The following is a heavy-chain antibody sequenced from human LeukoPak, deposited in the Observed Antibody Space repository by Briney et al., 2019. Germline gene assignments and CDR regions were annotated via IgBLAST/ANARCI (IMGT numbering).Heavy chain of an antibody. CDR2: IKQDGSEK. D-gene: IGHD3-3*01. J-gene: IGHJ4*02. CDR3: ARCDFWSGYSPFDY. Sequence: TGGSLRLSCAASGFTFSSYWMSWVRQAPGKGLEWVANIKQDGSEKYYVDSVKGRFTISRDNAKNSLYLQMNSLRAEDTAVYYCARCDFWSGYSPFDYWGQGTLVTVSS. V-gene: IGHV3-7*03. CDR1: GFTFSSYW.